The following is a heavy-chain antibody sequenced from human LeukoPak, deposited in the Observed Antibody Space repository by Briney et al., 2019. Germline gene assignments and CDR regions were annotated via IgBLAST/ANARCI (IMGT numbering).Heavy chain of an antibody. J-gene: IGHJ4*02. V-gene: IGHV3-23*01. Sequence: GGSLRLSCAASGFTFSNYAMSWVRKAPGKGLEWVSAISETGGTIHYADSVRGRFIISRDNSKNTLYLQMNSLRAEDTAVYYCAREMTIITYSFDSWGQGTLVTVSS. D-gene: IGHD5-24*01. CDR1: GFTFSNYA. CDR2: ISETGGTI. CDR3: AREMTIITYSFDS.